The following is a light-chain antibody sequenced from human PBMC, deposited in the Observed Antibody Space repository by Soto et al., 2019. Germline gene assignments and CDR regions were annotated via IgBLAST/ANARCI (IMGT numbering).Light chain of an antibody. Sequence: EIVLTQSPATLSLSPGERATLSCRASQSVSNYLAWYQQKTGQAPRLLIYDASIRAIGIPARFSGSGSGTDFTLTISSLEPEDFAVYYCQQRSNWPLYTFGQGTKLELK. CDR1: QSVSNY. J-gene: IGKJ2*01. CDR3: QQRSNWPLYT. CDR2: DAS. V-gene: IGKV3-11*01.